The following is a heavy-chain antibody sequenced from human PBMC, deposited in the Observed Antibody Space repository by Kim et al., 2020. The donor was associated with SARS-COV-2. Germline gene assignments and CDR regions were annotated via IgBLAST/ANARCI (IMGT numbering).Heavy chain of an antibody. D-gene: IGHD3-10*01. J-gene: IGHJ4*02. Sequence: NYHPSLKSRVTISVDTSKHQFSLKLSSVTAADTAVYYCARVTMVRGKYDYWGQGTLVTVSS. V-gene: IGHV4-59*01. CDR3: ARVTMVRGKYDY.